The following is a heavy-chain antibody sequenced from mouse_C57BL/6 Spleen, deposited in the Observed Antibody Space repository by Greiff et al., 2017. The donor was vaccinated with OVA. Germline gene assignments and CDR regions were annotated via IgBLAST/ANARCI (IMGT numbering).Heavy chain of an antibody. CDR3: ARTYDYEYYFDY. CDR2: LDPSDSYT. D-gene: IGHD2-4*01. J-gene: IGHJ2*01. CDR1: GYTFTSYW. V-gene: IGHV1-69*01. Sequence: VQLQQPGAELVMPGASVKLSCKASGYTFTSYWMHWVKQRPGQGLEWIGELDPSDSYTNYNQKFKGKSTLTVDKSSSTAYMQLSSLTSEDSAVYYCARTYDYEYYFDYWGQGTTLTVSS.